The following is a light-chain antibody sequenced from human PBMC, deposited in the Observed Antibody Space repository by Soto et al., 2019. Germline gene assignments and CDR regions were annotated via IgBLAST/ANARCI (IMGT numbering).Light chain of an antibody. J-gene: IGKJ1*01. CDR2: AAS. CDR1: QSISIY. CDR3: QQSYSTPRT. Sequence: DIQMTQSPSSLSASVGDRVTITCRPSQSISIYLNWYQQKPGKVPKLLIYAASSLQSGVPSRFSGSGSGTDFTLTISSLQPEDFATYYCQQSYSTPRTFGQGTKVDIK. V-gene: IGKV1-39*01.